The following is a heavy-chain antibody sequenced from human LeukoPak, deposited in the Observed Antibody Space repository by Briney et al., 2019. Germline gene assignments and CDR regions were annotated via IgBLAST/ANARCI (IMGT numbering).Heavy chain of an antibody. V-gene: IGHV3-21*01. J-gene: IGHJ6*03. CDR1: GFTFSSYS. Sequence: PEGSLRLSCAASGFTFSSYSMNWVRQAPGKGLKWVSSISSSSSYIYYADSVKGRFTISRDNAKNSLYLQMNSLRAEDTAVYYCARYTCLGYYMDVWGKGTTVTVSS. D-gene: IGHD3-16*01. CDR3: ARYTCLGYYMDV. CDR2: ISSSSSYI.